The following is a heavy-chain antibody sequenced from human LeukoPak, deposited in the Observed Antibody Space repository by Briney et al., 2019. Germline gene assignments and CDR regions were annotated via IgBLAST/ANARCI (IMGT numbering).Heavy chain of an antibody. J-gene: IGHJ3*02. D-gene: IGHD3-3*01. CDR3: AKDLAGITISGVGPNDAFDI. CDR1: GFTFSSYG. Sequence: GRSLRLSCAASGFTFSSYGMHWVRQAPGKGLEWVAVISYDGSNKYYADSVKGRSTISRDNSKNTLYLQMNSLRAEDTAVYYCAKDLAGITISGVGPNDAFDIWGQGTMVTVSS. V-gene: IGHV3-30*18. CDR2: ISYDGSNK.